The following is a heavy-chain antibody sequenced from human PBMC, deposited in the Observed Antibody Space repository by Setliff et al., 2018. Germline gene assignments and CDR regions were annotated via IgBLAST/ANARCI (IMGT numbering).Heavy chain of an antibody. D-gene: IGHD6-6*01. CDR3: ALEYSNSSPTVYYYMDV. CDR2: IIPLFETT. CDR1: GGIFNSFS. V-gene: IGHV1-69*06. J-gene: IGHJ6*03. Sequence: WASVKVSCKASGGIFNSFSITWVRQAPGQGLEWMGRIIPLFETTNYVEKFQGRVTITADKSTSTAYMELSRLTSEDTAVYYCALEYSNSSPTVYYYMDVWGKGTTVTVSS.